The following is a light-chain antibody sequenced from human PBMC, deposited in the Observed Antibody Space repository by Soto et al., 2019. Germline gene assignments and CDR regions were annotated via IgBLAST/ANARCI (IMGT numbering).Light chain of an antibody. CDR2: EVS. J-gene: IGLJ1*01. Sequence: QSVLIQPASVSGSPGQSITISCTGTSSDVGGPNYVSWYQHHPLRAPKLLMFEVSYRPSGVSNRFSGSKSGNTASLTISGLQAEDEADYYCCSYVGGYSYVFGIGTKVTV. CDR1: SSDVGGPNY. CDR3: CSYVGGYSYV. V-gene: IGLV2-14*01.